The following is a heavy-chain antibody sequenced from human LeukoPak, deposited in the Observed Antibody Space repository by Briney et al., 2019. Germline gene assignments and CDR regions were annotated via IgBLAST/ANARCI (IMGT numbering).Heavy chain of an antibody. CDR1: GYTFTSYG. CDR3: ARDDSSSWYVEAFDI. D-gene: IGHD6-13*01. V-gene: IGHV1-18*01. J-gene: IGHJ3*02. CDR2: ISAYNGNT. Sequence: ASVKVSCKASGYTFTSYGISWVRQAPGQGLEWMGWISAYNGNTNYAQKLQGRVTMTTDTSTSTAYMELRSLRSDDTAVYYCARDDSSSWYVEAFDIWGQGTMVTVSS.